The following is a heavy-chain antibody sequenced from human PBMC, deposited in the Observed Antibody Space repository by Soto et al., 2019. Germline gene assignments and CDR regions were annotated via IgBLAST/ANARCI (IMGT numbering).Heavy chain of an antibody. Sequence: ASVKVSCKASGYNFTSYSMHWVRQAPGQRLEWMGWINAVNGNTKYSQKFQGRVTITRDTSASTAYMELSSLRSEDTAVYYCARGRYSSGWLYDAFDIWGQGTMVTVSS. D-gene: IGHD6-19*01. CDR1: GYNFTSYS. CDR2: INAVNGNT. CDR3: ARGRYSSGWLYDAFDI. V-gene: IGHV1-3*01. J-gene: IGHJ3*02.